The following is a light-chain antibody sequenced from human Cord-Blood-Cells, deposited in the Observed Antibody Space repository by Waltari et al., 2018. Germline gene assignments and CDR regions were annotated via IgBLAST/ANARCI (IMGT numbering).Light chain of an antibody. V-gene: IGKV1-5*01. J-gene: IGKJ2*01. CDR2: DAS. Sequence: DYQTSQSLPTLSESVRDRVTITCRASQSISSWLAWYQQKPGKAPKLLICDASSLESGVPSRFSGSGSGTEFTLTISSLQPDDFATYYCQQYNSYSPYTFGQGTKLEIK. CDR1: QSISSW. CDR3: QQYNSYSPYT.